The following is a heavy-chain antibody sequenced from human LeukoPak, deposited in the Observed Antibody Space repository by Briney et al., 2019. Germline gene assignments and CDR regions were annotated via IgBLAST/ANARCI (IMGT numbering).Heavy chain of an antibody. J-gene: IGHJ6*02. CDR1: GFTFSIYG. Sequence: GGSLRLSCVASGFTFSIYGMHWVRQAPGKGLEWVSGISGTTSGTYYADSVKGRFTISRDNSKNTLFLQVNSLRAEDTAVYYCAKVRTYFYHGLDVWGQGTTVTVSS. V-gene: IGHV3-23*01. CDR2: ISGTTSGT. CDR3: AKVRTYFYHGLDV. D-gene: IGHD1-14*01.